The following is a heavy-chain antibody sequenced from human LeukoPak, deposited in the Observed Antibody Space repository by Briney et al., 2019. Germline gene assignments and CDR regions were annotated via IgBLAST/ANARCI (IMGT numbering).Heavy chain of an antibody. CDR3: ARDSAGYCSSTSCYNVAFDI. J-gene: IGHJ3*02. V-gene: IGHV3-23*01. Sequence: GGSLRLSCAASGFTFSSYAMNWVRQAPGKGLEWVSSMSGSGGTTYYADSVKGRFTISRDNSKNTLYLQMNSLRAEDTAVYYCARDSAGYCSSTSCYNVAFDIWGQGTMVTVSS. D-gene: IGHD2-2*02. CDR1: GFTFSSYA. CDR2: MSGSGGTT.